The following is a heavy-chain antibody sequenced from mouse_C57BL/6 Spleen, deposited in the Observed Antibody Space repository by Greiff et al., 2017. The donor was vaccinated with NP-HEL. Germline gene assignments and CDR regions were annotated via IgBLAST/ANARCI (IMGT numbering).Heavy chain of an antibody. J-gene: IGHJ4*01. Sequence: QVTLKVSGPGILQSSQTLSLTCSFSGFSLSTSGMGVSWIRQPSGKGLEWLAHIYWDDDKRYNPSLKSRLTISKDTSRNQVFLKSTSVDTADTVTYYSARRGEDYYAISDTMEYWGQETSVTVSS. D-gene: IGHD1-1*01. CDR1: GFSLSTSGMG. CDR2: IYWDDDK. V-gene: IGHV8-12*01. CDR3: ARRGEDYYAISDTMEY.